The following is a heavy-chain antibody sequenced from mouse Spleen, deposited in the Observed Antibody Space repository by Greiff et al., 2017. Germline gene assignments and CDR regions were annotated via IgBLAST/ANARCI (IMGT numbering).Heavy chain of an antibody. D-gene: IGHD2-1*01. V-gene: IGHV1-19*01. J-gene: IGHJ3*01. CDR2: INPYNGGT. CDR1: GYTFTDYY. CDR3: ARRDGNYAWFAY. Sequence: VQLQQSGPVLVKPGASVKMSCKASGYTFTDYYMNWVKQSHGKSLEWIGVINPYNGGTSYNQKFKGKATLTVDKSSSTAYMELNILTSEDSAVYYCARRDGNYAWFAYWGQGTRVTVSA.